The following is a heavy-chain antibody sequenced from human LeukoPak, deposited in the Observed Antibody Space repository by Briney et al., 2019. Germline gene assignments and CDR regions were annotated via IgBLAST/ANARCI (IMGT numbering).Heavy chain of an antibody. D-gene: IGHD1-7*01. CDR2: ISSSSSYI. J-gene: IGHJ4*02. V-gene: IGHV3-21*01. CDR1: GFTFSSYS. Sequence: GGSLRLSCAASGFTFSSYSMNWVRQAPGKGLEWVSSISSSSSYIYYADSVKGRFTISRDNAKNSLYLQMNSLRAEDTAVYYCARDSAELELRRGVFDYWGQGTLVTVSS. CDR3: ARDSAELELRRGVFDY.